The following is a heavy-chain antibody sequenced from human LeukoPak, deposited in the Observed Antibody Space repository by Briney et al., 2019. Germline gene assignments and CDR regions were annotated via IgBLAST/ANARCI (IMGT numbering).Heavy chain of an antibody. CDR1: SSSSYY. J-gene: IGHJ4*02. Sequence: SSSSYYWGWVRQAPGKGLEWVSTISGSGGSTYYADSVKGRFTVSRDNSKNTLYLQMNSLRAEDTAVYYCAKTPRYCSGTSCYAGYFDCWGQGTLVTVSS. CDR3: AKTPRYCSGTSCYAGYFDC. V-gene: IGHV3-23*01. D-gene: IGHD2-2*01. CDR2: ISGSGGST.